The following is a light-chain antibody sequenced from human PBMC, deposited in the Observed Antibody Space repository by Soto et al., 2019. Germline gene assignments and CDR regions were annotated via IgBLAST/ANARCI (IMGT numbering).Light chain of an antibody. J-gene: IGLJ1*01. CDR1: SSDVGSYNY. V-gene: IGLV2-14*01. CDR3: SSYTSSTTLDYV. Sequence: QSVLTQPASVSGSPGQSITISCTGTSSDVGSYNYVSWYQQHPGKAPKLMIYEVSNRPSGVSNRFSGSKSGNTAYLTISGLQAEHEVDYYCSSYTSSTTLDYVFGTGTKLTVL. CDR2: EVS.